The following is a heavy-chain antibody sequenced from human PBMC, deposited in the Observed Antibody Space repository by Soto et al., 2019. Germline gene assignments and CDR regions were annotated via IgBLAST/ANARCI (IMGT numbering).Heavy chain of an antibody. CDR3: ASNSYGYPFYDY. D-gene: IGHD5-18*01. J-gene: IGHJ4*02. Sequence: SETLSLTCTVSGGSISSGGYYWSWIRQHPGRGLEWIGYIYYSGSTYYNPSLKSRVTISVDTSKNQFSLKLSSVTAADTAVYYCASNSYGYPFYDYWGQGTLVTVSS. V-gene: IGHV4-30-4*08. CDR2: IYYSGST. CDR1: GGSISSGGYY.